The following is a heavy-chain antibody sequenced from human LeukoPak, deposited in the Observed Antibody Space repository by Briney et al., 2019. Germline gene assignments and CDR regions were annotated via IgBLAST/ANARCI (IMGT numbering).Heavy chain of an antibody. Sequence: WVRQPPGKGLEWIGSIYYSGNTYYNPSLKSRVTISVDTSKNQFSLKLSSVTAADTAVYYCATHHYYDTSGYSYAFDIWGQGTMVTVSS. D-gene: IGHD3-22*01. CDR2: IYYSGNT. CDR3: ATHHYYDTSGYSYAFDI. J-gene: IGHJ3*02. V-gene: IGHV4-39*01.